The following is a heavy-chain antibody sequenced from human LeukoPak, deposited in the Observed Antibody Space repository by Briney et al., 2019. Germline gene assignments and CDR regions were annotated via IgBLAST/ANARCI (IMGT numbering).Heavy chain of an antibody. CDR2: ISGSGGST. Sequence: GGSLRLSCAASGFTFSTYAVNWVRQAPGKGLEWVSTISGSGGSTYYADSVKGRFTISRENSKNTLYLQMSSLRAEDTAVYYCAKDRGRYYDSSGYYWGYYFDSWGQGILVTVST. J-gene: IGHJ4*02. D-gene: IGHD3-22*01. CDR1: GFTFSTYA. V-gene: IGHV3-23*01. CDR3: AKDRGRYYDSSGYYWGYYFDS.